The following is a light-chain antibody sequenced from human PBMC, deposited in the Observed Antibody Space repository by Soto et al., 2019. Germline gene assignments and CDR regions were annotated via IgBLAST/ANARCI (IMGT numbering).Light chain of an antibody. J-gene: IGLJ2*01. Sequence: QSVLTQPASASGSPGQSITISCTGTSSDVGSYDYLSWYQHHPGKAPKLIIYEVSNRPSGVSNRFSGSKSGNTASLTISGLQAEDEADYYCSSYTSSGTLVFGGGTKLTVL. CDR2: EVS. CDR1: SSDVGSYDY. V-gene: IGLV2-14*01. CDR3: SSYTSSGTLV.